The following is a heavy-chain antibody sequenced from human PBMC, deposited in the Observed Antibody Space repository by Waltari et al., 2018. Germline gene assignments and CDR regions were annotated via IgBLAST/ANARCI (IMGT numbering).Heavy chain of an antibody. J-gene: IGHJ4*02. D-gene: IGHD2-8*01. CDR1: GFTFSSYW. CDR2: IKQDGSEK. Sequence: EVQLVESGGGLVQPGGSLRLSCAASGFTFSSYWMSWVRQAPGKGLEWVANIKQDGSEKYYVDSVKGRFTISRDNAKNSLYLQMNSLRAEDTAVYYCARSELQYATDFDYWGQGTLVTVSS. CDR3: ARSELQYATDFDY. V-gene: IGHV3-7*03.